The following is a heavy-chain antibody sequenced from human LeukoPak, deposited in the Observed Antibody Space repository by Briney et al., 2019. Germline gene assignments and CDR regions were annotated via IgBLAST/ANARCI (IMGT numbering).Heavy chain of an antibody. D-gene: IGHD6-13*01. CDR3: AREIAAPGAKWGGYIDC. CDR1: GGSIRTSY. Sequence: SETLSLTCTVSGGSIRTSYWSWIRQPPGKGLEWIGYIYDGGTTKYNPSLKSRVTISLDTSKSQFSLKLSSMTAADTAVYYCAREIAAPGAKWGGYIDCWGQGTLVTVSS. CDR2: IYDGGTT. V-gene: IGHV4-59*01. J-gene: IGHJ4*02.